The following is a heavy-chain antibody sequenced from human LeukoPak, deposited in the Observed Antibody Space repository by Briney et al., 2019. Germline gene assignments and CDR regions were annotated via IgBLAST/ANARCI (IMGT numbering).Heavy chain of an antibody. CDR1: GGSISSSNW. J-gene: IGHJ4*02. V-gene: IGHV4-4*02. Sequence: SETLSLTCAVSGGSISSSNWWSWVRQPPGKGLEWIGEIYHSGSTNYNPSLKSRVTISVDKSKNQFSLKLSSVTAADTAVYYCARVRKYSGSYHFDYWGQGTLVTVSS. CDR2: IYHSGST. CDR3: ARVRKYSGSYHFDY. D-gene: IGHD1-26*01.